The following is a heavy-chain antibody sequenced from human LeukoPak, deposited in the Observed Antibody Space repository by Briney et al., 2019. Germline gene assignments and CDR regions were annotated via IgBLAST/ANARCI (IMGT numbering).Heavy chain of an antibody. V-gene: IGHV1-18*01. CDR3: ARDQMGGSYYGYFQH. CDR2: ISAYKGNT. Sequence: SVKVSCQASGYTFTTYGISWVRQAPGQGLAWMGWISAYKGNTKYAQTLQGRVTMTTGTSTSTAYMELKSLRSDDTAVYYCARDQMGGSYYGYFQHWGQGTLVTVSS. J-gene: IGHJ1*01. CDR1: GYTFTTYG. D-gene: IGHD1-26*01.